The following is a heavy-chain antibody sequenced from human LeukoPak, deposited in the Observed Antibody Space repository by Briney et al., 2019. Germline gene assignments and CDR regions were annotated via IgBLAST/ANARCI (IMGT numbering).Heavy chain of an antibody. CDR2: IYTSGST. CDR3: AREPQQGGFDY. D-gene: IGHD6-13*01. Sequence: PSETLSLTCTVSGGSISSYYWSWIRQPAGKGLEWIGRIYTSGSTNYNPSLKSRVTMSVDTSKNHFSLNLSSVTAADTAVYFCAREPQQGGFDYWGQGTLVTVSS. J-gene: IGHJ4*02. CDR1: GGSISSYY. V-gene: IGHV4-4*07.